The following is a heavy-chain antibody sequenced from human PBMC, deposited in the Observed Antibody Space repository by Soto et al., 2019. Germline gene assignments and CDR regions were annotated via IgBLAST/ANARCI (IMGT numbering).Heavy chain of an antibody. CDR1: GFTFSSYA. CDR3: AKEVWIVVVPAASDAFDI. J-gene: IGHJ3*02. Sequence: GGSLRLSCAASGFTFSSYAMSWVRQAPGKGLEWVSAISGSGGSTYYADSVKGRFTISRDNSKNTLYLQMNSLRAEDTAVYYCAKEVWIVVVPAASDAFDIWGQGTMVTVSS. D-gene: IGHD2-2*01. V-gene: IGHV3-23*01. CDR2: ISGSGGST.